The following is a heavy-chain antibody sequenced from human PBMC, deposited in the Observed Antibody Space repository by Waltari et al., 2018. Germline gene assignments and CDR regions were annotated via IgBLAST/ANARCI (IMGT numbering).Heavy chain of an antibody. Sequence: QVQLQESGPGLVKPSETLSLTCTVSGGSISSYYWSWIRQPPGKGLEWIGYIYYSGSTNYNPSRKSRVTISVDTSKNQFSLKLSSVTAADTAVYYCARETYGRHIVVVTAPHWYFDLWGRGTLVTVSS. CDR2: IYYSGST. J-gene: IGHJ2*01. V-gene: IGHV4-59*01. CDR1: GGSISSYY. CDR3: ARETYGRHIVVVTAPHWYFDL. D-gene: IGHD2-21*02.